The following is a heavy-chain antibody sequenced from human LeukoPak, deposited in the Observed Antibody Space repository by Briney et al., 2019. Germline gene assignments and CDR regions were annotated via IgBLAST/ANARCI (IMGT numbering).Heavy chain of an antibody. Sequence: PGGSLRLSCAASGFTFNSYDMHWVRQATGKGLEWVSTIGSSGDTYYPGSVKGRFTISRESAKNSLYLQMTSLRAGDTAVYYCARAGRYYHGSGSLGSYYSYGMDVWGQGTTVTVSS. J-gene: IGHJ6*02. CDR2: IGSSGDT. CDR1: GFTFNSYD. D-gene: IGHD3-10*01. CDR3: ARAGRYYHGSGSLGSYYSYGMDV. V-gene: IGHV3-13*01.